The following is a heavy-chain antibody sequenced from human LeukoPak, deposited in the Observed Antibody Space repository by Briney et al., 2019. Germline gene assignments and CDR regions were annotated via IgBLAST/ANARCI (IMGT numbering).Heavy chain of an antibody. V-gene: IGHV3-21*01. CDR1: GFTVSSNS. J-gene: IGHJ3*02. CDR3: ARVVDTAMVLYGAFDI. D-gene: IGHD5-18*01. Sequence: PGGSLRLSCTVSGFTVSSNSMSWVRQAPGKGLEWVSFISTSSSYIHYADSVKGRFTISRGNAKNSLYLEMNSLRAEDTAVYYCARVVDTAMVLYGAFDIWGQGTMVTVSS. CDR2: ISTSSSYI.